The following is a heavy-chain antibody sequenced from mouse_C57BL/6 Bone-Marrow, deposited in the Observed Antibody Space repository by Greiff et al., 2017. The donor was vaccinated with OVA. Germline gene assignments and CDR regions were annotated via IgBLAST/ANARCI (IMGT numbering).Heavy chain of an antibody. CDR2: FYPGSGSI. D-gene: IGHD2-14*01. J-gene: IGHJ3*01. Sequence: VQLQQSGAELVKPGASVKLSCKASGYTFTEYTIHWVKQRSGQGLEWIGWFYPGSGSIRYNEKFKDKATLTADKSSSPAYMELSRLTSEDSAVYVGARHEDRVRGVFADWGQGTLVTVSA. CDR1: GYTFTEYT. V-gene: IGHV1-62-2*01. CDR3: ARHEDRVRGVFAD.